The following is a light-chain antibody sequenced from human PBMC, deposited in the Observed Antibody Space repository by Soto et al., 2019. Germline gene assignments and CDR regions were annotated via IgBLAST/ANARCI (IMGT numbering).Light chain of an antibody. J-gene: IGLJ3*02. CDR3: SSYAGSNKEV. V-gene: IGLV2-8*01. CDR1: SSDVGGYNY. CDR2: EVS. Sequence: QSALTQPPSASGSPGQSVTISCTGTSSDVGGYNYVSWYQQHPGKAPKLMIYEVSKRPSGVPDRFSGSKSGNTASLTVSGLQAEDEADYYCSSYAGSNKEVFGGGTKPPS.